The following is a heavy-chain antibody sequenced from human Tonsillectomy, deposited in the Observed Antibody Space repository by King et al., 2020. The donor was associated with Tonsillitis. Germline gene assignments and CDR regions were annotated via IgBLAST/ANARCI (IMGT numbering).Heavy chain of an antibody. CDR3: ARLHIRNYSFDY. J-gene: IGHJ4*02. V-gene: IGHV4-59*08. D-gene: IGHD1-7*01. Sequence: QLQESGPGLVKPSETLSLTCTVSGGSIRKYYWSWIRQAPGKGLEWIGYIYYSVSTNSHYNPPLKSRVTISVDKSKNQFSLKVSSLTAADTAVYYCARLHIRNYSFDYWGQGTLVTVSS. CDR2: IYYSVST. CDR1: GGSIRKYY.